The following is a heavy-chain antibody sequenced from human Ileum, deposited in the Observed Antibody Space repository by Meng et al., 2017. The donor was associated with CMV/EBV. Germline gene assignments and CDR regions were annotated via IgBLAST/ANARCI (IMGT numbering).Heavy chain of an antibody. J-gene: IGHJ4*02. CDR2: ISGSGGST. Sequence: GGSLRLSCAAPGFTFSSYAMSWVRQAPGKGLEWVSAISGSGGSTYYADSVKGRFTISRDNSKNTLYLQMNSLRAEDTAVYYCAKDPDCSSTSCYDYFDYWGQGKLVNGAS. V-gene: IGHV3-23*01. D-gene: IGHD2-2*01. CDR3: AKDPDCSSTSCYDYFDY. CDR1: GFTFSSYA.